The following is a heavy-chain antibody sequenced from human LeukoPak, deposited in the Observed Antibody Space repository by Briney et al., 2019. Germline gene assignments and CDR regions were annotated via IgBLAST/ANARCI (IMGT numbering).Heavy chain of an antibody. D-gene: IGHD3-9*01. CDR3: ARALYGLLTGYGYYYMDV. Sequence: GGSLRLSCAASGFTFSGSAMHWVRQASGKGLEWVANIKPDGSEKYYGDSVMGRLTISRDNAKNSLFLQINSLRVDDTAVYYCARALYGLLTGYGYYYMDVWGKGTTVTISS. V-gene: IGHV3-7*02. CDR1: GFTFSGSA. CDR2: IKPDGSEK. J-gene: IGHJ6*03.